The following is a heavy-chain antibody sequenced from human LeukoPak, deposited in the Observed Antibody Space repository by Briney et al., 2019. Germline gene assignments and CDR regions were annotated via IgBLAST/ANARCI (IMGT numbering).Heavy chain of an antibody. Sequence: SETLSLTCTVSGGSISSYYWSWIRQPPGKGLEWIGYIYYSGSTNYNPSLKSRVTISVDTSKNQFSLKLSSVTAADTAVYYCAKERVLMVYAITHNWFDPWGQGTLVTVSS. J-gene: IGHJ5*02. CDR1: GGSISSYY. CDR2: IYYSGST. V-gene: IGHV4-59*01. D-gene: IGHD2-8*01. CDR3: AKERVLMVYAITHNWFDP.